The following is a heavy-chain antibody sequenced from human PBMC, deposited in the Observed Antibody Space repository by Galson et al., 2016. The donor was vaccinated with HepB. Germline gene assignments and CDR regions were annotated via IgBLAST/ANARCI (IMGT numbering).Heavy chain of an antibody. CDR1: GFSIRNNY. J-gene: IGHJ6*02. Sequence: SLRLSCAASGFSIRNNYMSWVRQAPGKGLEWVSVIYSGGDTSYAGSVKGRFTMSRDISKNTLYLQMNSLPVDDTAVYFCARDVRSAVAQSGMDVWGQGTTVAVSS. CDR2: IYSGGDT. D-gene: IGHD6-19*01. V-gene: IGHV3-53*01. CDR3: ARDVRSAVAQSGMDV.